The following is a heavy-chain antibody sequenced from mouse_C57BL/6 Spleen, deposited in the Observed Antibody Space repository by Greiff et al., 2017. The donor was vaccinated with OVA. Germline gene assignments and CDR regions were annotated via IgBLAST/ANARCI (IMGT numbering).Heavy chain of an antibody. CDR1: GFTFSSYA. V-gene: IGHV5-4*01. CDR2: ISDGGSYT. D-gene: IGHD6-1*01. CDR3: ARDRELTLDY. Sequence: EVKLVESGGGLVKPGGSLKLSCAASGFTFSSYAMSWVRQTPEKRLEWVATISDGGSYTYYPDNVKGRFTISRDNAKNNLYLQMSHLKSEDTAMYYCARDRELTLDYWGQGTTLTVSS. J-gene: IGHJ2*01.